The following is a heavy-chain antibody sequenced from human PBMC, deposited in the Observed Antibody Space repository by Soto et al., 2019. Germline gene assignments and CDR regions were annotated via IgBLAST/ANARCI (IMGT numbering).Heavy chain of an antibody. CDR2: ITSSARTT. J-gene: IGHJ3*02. CDR3: ARENSDAFDI. V-gene: IGHV3-48*03. D-gene: IGHD2-21*01. Sequence: PGGSLRLSCAASGFTLSSYEMNWVRQAPGKGLEWVSYITSSARTTYYADSVKGRVTIYRDNAKNSLYLQMDSLRAEDTAIYYCARENSDAFDIVGQGTMVTVSS. CDR1: GFTLSSYE.